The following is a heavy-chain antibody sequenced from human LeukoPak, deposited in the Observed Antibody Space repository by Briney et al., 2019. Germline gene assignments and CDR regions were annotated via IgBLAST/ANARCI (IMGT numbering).Heavy chain of an antibody. CDR2: IKQDGSEK. V-gene: IGHV3-7*03. Sequence: PGGSLRLSCATSGFSFSSYWMRWVRQAPGKGLEWVANIKQDGSEKNYVDSVKGRFTISRDNAKNSLYLQMNSLRAEDTAVYYCASGLELDYWGQGTLVTVSS. CDR1: GFSFSSYW. J-gene: IGHJ4*02. CDR3: ASGLELDY.